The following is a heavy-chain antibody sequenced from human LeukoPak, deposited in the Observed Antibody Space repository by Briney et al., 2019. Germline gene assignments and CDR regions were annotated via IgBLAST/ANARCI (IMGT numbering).Heavy chain of an antibody. CDR1: GFTFSLYE. Sequence: GGSLRLSCGTSGFTFSLYEMNWVRQAPGKGLEWVSSISRTSSHIYYGDSVRGRFTTSRDNSKNTLYLQMDSLRAEDTGVYYCTRDRHDYGDVSESWGQGTLVLVSS. CDR3: TRDRHDYGDVSES. D-gene: IGHD4-17*01. J-gene: IGHJ5*02. V-gene: IGHV3-21*01. CDR2: ISRTSSHI.